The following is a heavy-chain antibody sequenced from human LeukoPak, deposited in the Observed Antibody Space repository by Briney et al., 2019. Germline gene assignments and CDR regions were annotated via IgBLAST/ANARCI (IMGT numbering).Heavy chain of an antibody. CDR1: GGSVSSYY. J-gene: IGHJ5*02. V-gene: IGHV4-4*07. Sequence: SETLSLTCTVSGGSVSSYYWSWIRQPAGRGLEWIGRIYTSGSTNYNPSLKSRVTISVDTSKNQFSLKLSSVTAADTAVYYCARAPPTLNWFDPWGQGTLVTVSS. CDR3: ARAPPTLNWFDP. CDR2: IYTSGST.